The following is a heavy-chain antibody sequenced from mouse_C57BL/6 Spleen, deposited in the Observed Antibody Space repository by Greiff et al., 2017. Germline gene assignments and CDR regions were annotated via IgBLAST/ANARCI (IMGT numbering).Heavy chain of an antibody. D-gene: IGHD2-2*01. CDR1: GYTFTSYW. Sequence: QVQLKQPGAELVRPGSSVKLSCKASGYTFTSYWMDWVKQRPGQGLEWIGNIYPSDSETHYNQKFKDKATLTVDKSSSTAYMQLSSLTSEDSAVYCCARGGIYYGYDEGFAYWGQGTLVTVSA. CDR3: ARGGIYYGYDEGFAY. V-gene: IGHV1-61*01. J-gene: IGHJ3*01. CDR2: IYPSDSET.